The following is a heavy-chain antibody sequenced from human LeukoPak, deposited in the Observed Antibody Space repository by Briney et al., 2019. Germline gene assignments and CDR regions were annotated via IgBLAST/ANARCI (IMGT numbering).Heavy chain of an antibody. J-gene: IGHJ4*02. Sequence: GGSLRLSCAASGFTFRSYGMNWVRQAPGKGLEWVSGINWNGGSTGYADSVKGRFTISRDNAKNSLYLQMNSLRAEDTALYYCARPGGIGGGRGSGRFDYWGQGTLVTVSS. V-gene: IGHV3-20*04. D-gene: IGHD4-23*01. CDR1: GFTFRSYG. CDR3: ARPGGIGGGRGSGRFDY. CDR2: INWNGGST.